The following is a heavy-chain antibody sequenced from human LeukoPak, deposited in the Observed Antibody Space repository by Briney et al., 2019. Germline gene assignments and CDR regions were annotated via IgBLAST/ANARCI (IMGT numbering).Heavy chain of an antibody. CDR1: GGSFSGYY. Sequence: TETLSLTCAVYGGSFSGYYWSWIRQPPGKGLEWIGEINHSGSTNYNPSLKSRVTISVDTSKNQFSLKLSSVTAADTAVYYCARGRARMAARPALDYWGQGTLVTVSS. V-gene: IGHV4-34*01. D-gene: IGHD6-6*01. CDR2: INHSGST. CDR3: ARGRARMAARPALDY. J-gene: IGHJ4*02.